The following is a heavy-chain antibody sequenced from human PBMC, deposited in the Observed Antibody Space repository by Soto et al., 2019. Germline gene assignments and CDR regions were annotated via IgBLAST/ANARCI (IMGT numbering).Heavy chain of an antibody. V-gene: IGHV5-51*01. CDR3: AGHGSNFRNYYYAMGV. D-gene: IGHD1-1*01. CDR1: GYTFTDYW. J-gene: IGHJ6*02. Sequence: PGASLKVTCKGSGYTFTDYWIGWVRQLPGKCLEWMGIIYPGDSDTRYSPSFQGHVTITVDKSTSTAYLQWHTLTAPDTAMYYCAGHGSNFRNYYYAMGVWGRGTTVAVSS. CDR2: IYPGDSDT.